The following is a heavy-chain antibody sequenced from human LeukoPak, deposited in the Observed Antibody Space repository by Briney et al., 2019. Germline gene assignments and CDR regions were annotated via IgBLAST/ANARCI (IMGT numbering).Heavy chain of an antibody. V-gene: IGHV3-11*04. Sequence: GGSLRLSCAASGFTVSSKYMSWVRQAPGKGLEWVSYISSSGSTIYYADSVKGRFTISRDNAKNSLYLQMNSLRAEDTAVYYCARVTVTTSFLDYWGQGTLVTVSS. CDR3: ARVTVTTSFLDY. D-gene: IGHD4-11*01. J-gene: IGHJ4*02. CDR2: ISSSGSTI. CDR1: GFTVSSKY.